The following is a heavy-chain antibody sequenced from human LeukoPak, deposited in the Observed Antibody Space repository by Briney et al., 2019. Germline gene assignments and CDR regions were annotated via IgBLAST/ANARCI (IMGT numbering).Heavy chain of an antibody. D-gene: IGHD6-19*01. V-gene: IGHV3-15*01. Sequence: PGGSLRLSCAASGLTFSSYSMSWVRQAPGKGLEWVGRIKSKTDGGTTDYAAPVKGRFTISRDDSKNTLYLQMNSLKTEDTAVYYCTTDDTYSSGWYSDYWGQGTLVTVSS. J-gene: IGHJ4*02. CDR2: IKSKTDGGTT. CDR3: TTDDTYSSGWYSDY. CDR1: GLTFSSYS.